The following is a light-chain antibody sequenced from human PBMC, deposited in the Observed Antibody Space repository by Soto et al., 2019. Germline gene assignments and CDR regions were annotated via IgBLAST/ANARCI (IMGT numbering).Light chain of an antibody. Sequence: DIQMTQSPSSLSASVGDRVTITCRASQGIRSDLGWYQQKPGKAPKVLIYAASSLQSGVQSRFSGSGSGTDFTLTIRSLQPDDFAAYYCKQYNSFSLTFGQGTKVDI. CDR1: QGIRSD. J-gene: IGKJ1*01. CDR2: AAS. CDR3: KQYNSFSLT. V-gene: IGKV1-17*01.